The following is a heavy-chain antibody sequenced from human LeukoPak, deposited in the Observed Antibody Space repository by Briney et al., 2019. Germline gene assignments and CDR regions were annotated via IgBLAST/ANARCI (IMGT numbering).Heavy chain of an antibody. J-gene: IGHJ6*03. V-gene: IGHV3-30*03. CDR3: ARDIGSSNYYYMDV. Sequence: GRSLRLSCAASGFTFDDYGMSWVRQAPGKGLEWVAVISYDGSNKYYADSVKGRFTISRDNSKNTLYLQMNSLRAEDTAVYYCARDIGSSNYYYMDVWGKGTTVTVSS. D-gene: IGHD6-6*01. CDR1: GFTFDDYG. CDR2: ISYDGSNK.